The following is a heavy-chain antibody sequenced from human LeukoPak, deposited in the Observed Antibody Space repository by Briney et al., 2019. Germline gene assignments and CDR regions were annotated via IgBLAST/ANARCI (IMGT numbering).Heavy chain of an antibody. Sequence: GGSLRLSCAASGFTFSSYSMNWVRQAPGKGLEWVSYISSSSTIYYADSVKGRFTISRDNAKNSLYLQMNSLRAEDTAVYYCARDRWLDYGGNSVCAFDIWGQGTTVTVSS. CDR3: ARDRWLDYGGNSVCAFDI. CDR2: ISSSSTI. CDR1: GFTFSSYS. D-gene: IGHD4-23*01. V-gene: IGHV3-48*01. J-gene: IGHJ3*02.